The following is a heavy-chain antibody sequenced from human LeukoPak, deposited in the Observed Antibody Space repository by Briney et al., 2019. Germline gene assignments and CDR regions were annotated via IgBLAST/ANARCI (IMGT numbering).Heavy chain of an antibody. CDR3: ARAIYDSSGYYYDGRVGYYYMDV. CDR1: GYTFTSYY. Sequence: ASVKVSCKASGYTFTSYYMHWVRQAPGQGLEWMGIINPSGGSTSYAQKFQGRVTMTRDMSTSTAYMELSSLRSEDTAVYYCARAIYDSSGYYYDGRVGYYYMDVWGKGTTVTVSS. V-gene: IGHV1-46*01. CDR2: INPSGGST. J-gene: IGHJ6*03. D-gene: IGHD3-22*01.